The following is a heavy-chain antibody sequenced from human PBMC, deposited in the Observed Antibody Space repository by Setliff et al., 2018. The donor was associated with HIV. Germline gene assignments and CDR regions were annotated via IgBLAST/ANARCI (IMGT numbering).Heavy chain of an antibody. D-gene: IGHD3-10*01. J-gene: IGHJ5*01. CDR1: GFTFSKSA. Sequence: ASVKVSCKASGFTFSKSAIHWVRQAPGQRLELMAWINAANGHAKYSQKFQGRVTITRDTSATIAYMELSSLASEDTALYFCARTDYDSGKSVLDSWGQGTLVTVSS. V-gene: IGHV1-3*01. CDR3: ARTDYDSGKSVLDS. CDR2: INAANGHA.